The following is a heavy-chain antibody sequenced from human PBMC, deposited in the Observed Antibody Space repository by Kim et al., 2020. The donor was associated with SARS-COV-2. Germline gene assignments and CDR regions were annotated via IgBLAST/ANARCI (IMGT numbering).Heavy chain of an antibody. V-gene: IGHV7-4-1*02. J-gene: IGHJ6*02. CDR3: ARDPSSSWPGDSHYYYGMDV. Sequence: ASVKVSCKASGYTFTSYAMNWVRQAPGQGLEWMGWINTNTGNPTYAQGFTGRFVFSLDTSGSTAYLQISSLKAEDTAVYYCARDPSSSWPGDSHYYYGMDVWGQGTTVTVSS. CDR2: INTNTGNP. CDR1: GYTFTSYA. D-gene: IGHD6-13*01.